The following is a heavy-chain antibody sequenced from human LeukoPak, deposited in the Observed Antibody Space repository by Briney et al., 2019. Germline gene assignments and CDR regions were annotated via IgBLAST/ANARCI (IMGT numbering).Heavy chain of an antibody. J-gene: IGHJ4*02. V-gene: IGHV4-39*01. CDR2: IYYSGST. D-gene: IGHD3-22*01. CDR1: GGSISSSSYY. CDR3: AGRQYYYDSSGYQQPTGDY. Sequence: SGTLSLTCTVSGGSISSSSYYWGWIRQPPGKGREWIGSIYYSGSTYDNPSLKSRVTISVDTSNNQFSLKLSSVTAADTAVYYCAGRQYYYDSSGYQQPTGDYWGQGTLVTVSS.